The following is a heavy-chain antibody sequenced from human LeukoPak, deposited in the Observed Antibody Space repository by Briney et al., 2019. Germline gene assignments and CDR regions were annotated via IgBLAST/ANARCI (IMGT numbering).Heavy chain of an antibody. CDR2: INAGNGNT. CDR1: GDTFTSYA. J-gene: IGHJ4*02. V-gene: IGHV1-3*01. D-gene: IGHD6-19*01. CDR3: ARGRYSSGWYSFDY. Sequence: ASVRVSCKASGDTFTSYAMHCVRQAPGQRREWMGWINAGNGNTKYSQKFQGRVTITRDTSASTDYIELSSLRSEDTAVYYCARGRYSSGWYSFDYWGQGTLVTVSS.